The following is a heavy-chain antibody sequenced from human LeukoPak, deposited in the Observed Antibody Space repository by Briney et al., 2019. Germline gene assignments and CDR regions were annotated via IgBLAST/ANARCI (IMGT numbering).Heavy chain of an antibody. CDR3: ARPRLPVDH. D-gene: IGHD4-11*01. Sequence: GGSLRLSCAASGFTFSDYYMSWIRQARGKGVEWVSYISSSGSPISYADSVKGRFTISRNNPKNSLYLQMNSLRAEDTAVYYCARPRLPVDHWGQGTLVTVSS. CDR1: GFTFSDYY. J-gene: IGHJ5*02. V-gene: IGHV3-11*04. CDR2: ISSSGSPI.